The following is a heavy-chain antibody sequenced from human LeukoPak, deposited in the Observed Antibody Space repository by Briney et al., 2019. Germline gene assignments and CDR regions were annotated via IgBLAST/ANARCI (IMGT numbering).Heavy chain of an antibody. CDR1: GYTFTSYA. CDR2: INAGNGNT. J-gene: IGHJ4*02. CDR3: ARVPDYGSGSYSPMAFDY. D-gene: IGHD3-10*01. V-gene: IGHV1-3*01. Sequence: ASVKVSCKASGYTFTSYAMHWVRQAPGQRLEWMGWINAGNGNTKYSQKFQGRVTITRDTSASTAYMELSSLRSEDTAVYYCARVPDYGSGSYSPMAFDYWGQGTLVTVSS.